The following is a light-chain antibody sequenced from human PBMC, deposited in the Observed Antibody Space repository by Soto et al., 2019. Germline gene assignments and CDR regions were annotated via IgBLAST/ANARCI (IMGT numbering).Light chain of an antibody. V-gene: IGKV1-17*01. Sequence: DIQMTQSPSSLSASVGDRVTITCRASQDIREDLGWYQQKTGKAPERLIYGASNLQSGVPSRFSGSGYGTEFTLSISSLQPEDFATYYCLQQSSDWTFGQGTKVEIK. J-gene: IGKJ1*01. CDR3: LQQSSDWT. CDR2: GAS. CDR1: QDIRED.